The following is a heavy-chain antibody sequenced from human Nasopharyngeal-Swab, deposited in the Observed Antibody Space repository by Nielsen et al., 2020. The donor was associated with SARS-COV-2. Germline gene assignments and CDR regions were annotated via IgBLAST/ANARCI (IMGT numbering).Heavy chain of an antibody. Sequence: GSLRLSCAVYGGSFSGYYWSWIRQPPGKGLVWIGEINHSGSTNYNPSLKSRVTISVDTSKNQLTLNLSSVTAADTAVYYCARENVWGQGTTVTVSS. CDR3: ARENV. CDR2: INHSGST. V-gene: IGHV4-34*01. J-gene: IGHJ6*02. CDR1: GGSFSGYY.